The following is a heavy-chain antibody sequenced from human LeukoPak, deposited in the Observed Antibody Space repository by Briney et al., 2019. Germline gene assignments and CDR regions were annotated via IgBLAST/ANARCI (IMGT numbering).Heavy chain of an antibody. Sequence: GGSLRPSCAASGFTFSSYWMHWVRQAPGKGLVWVSRIKTDGGYTTYADSVKGRFTISRDNAKNTLYLQMNSLRAEDTAVYYCAGGDSGYSRFWGQGTLVTVSS. CDR3: AGGDSGYSRF. CDR1: GFTFSSYW. CDR2: IKTDGGYT. D-gene: IGHD3-22*01. J-gene: IGHJ4*02. V-gene: IGHV3-74*01.